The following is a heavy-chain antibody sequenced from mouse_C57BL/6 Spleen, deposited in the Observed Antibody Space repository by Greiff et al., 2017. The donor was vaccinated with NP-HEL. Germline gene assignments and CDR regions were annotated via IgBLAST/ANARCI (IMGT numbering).Heavy chain of an antibody. CDR1: GYAFSSSW. V-gene: IGHV1-82*01. CDR2: IYPGDGDT. CDR3: ARESLYDYDEGYAMDY. Sequence: VKLQESGPELVKPGASVKISCKASGYAFSSSWMNWVKQRPGKGLEWIGRIYPGDGDTNYNGKFKGKATLTADKSSSTAYMQLSSLTSEDSAVYFCARESLYDYDEGYAMDYGGQGTSVTVSS. D-gene: IGHD2-4*01. J-gene: IGHJ4*01.